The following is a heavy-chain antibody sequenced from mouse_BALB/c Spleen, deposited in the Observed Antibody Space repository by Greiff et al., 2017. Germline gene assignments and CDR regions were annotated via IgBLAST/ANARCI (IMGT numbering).Heavy chain of an antibody. J-gene: IGHJ1*01. CDR1: GFNIKDTY. D-gene: IGHD1-1*01. V-gene: IGHV14-3*02. CDR3: ASDYGSSYFDV. Sequence: VQLKESGAELVKPGASVKLSCTASGFNIKDTYMHWVKQRPEQGLEWIGRIDPANGNTKYDPKFQGKATITADTSSNTAYLQLSSLTSEDTAVYYCASDYGSSYFDVWGAGTTVTVSS. CDR2: IDPANGNT.